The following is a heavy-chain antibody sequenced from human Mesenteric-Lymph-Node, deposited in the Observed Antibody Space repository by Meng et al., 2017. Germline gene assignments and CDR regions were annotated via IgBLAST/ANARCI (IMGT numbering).Heavy chain of an antibody. D-gene: IGHD3-10*01. J-gene: IGHJ4*02. CDR2: ISAYNGNT. CDR1: GYTFTSYA. Sequence: QGRLGQSGAESRSPGASVKVSCKASGYTFTSYAMNGVRQAPGQGLEWMGWISAYNGNTNYAQKLQGRVTMTTDTSTSTAYMELRSLRSDDTAVYYCARRPQYYYGSGSYDYWGQGTLVTVSS. V-gene: IGHV1-18*01. CDR3: ARRPQYYYGSGSYDY.